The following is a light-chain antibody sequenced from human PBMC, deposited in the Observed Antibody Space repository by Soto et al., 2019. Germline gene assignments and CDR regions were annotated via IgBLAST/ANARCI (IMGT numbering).Light chain of an antibody. V-gene: IGLV2-8*01. CDR3: SSYAGSTLYV. J-gene: IGLJ1*01. Sequence: QSVLTQPPSASGPPGQSVTISCTGTSSDVGGYNYVSWYQQHPGKAPKLMIYEVSKRPSGVPDRFSGSKSGNTASLTVSGLQAEDEADYYCSSYAGSTLYVFGTGTKVTVL. CDR2: EVS. CDR1: SSDVGGYNY.